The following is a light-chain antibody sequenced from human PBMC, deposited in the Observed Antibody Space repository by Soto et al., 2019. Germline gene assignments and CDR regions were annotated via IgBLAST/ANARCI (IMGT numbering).Light chain of an antibody. CDR1: SSNIGSNY. Sequence: QSVLTQPPSASGTPGQRVTISCSGSSSNIGSNYVYWYQQLPGTAPKLLIYRNNQRPSGVPDRFSGSKSGTSASLAISGLRSEDEADYYCAAWDDRLSGHYVFGTGTKLTVL. CDR3: AAWDDRLSGHYV. CDR2: RNN. J-gene: IGLJ1*01. V-gene: IGLV1-47*01.